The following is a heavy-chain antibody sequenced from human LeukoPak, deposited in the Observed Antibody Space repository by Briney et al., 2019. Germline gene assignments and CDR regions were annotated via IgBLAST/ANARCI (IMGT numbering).Heavy chain of an antibody. CDR3: ARDEYCSGGSCYRN. J-gene: IGHJ4*02. CDR2: IYYSGST. V-gene: IGHV4-59*01. D-gene: IGHD2-15*01. CDR1: GGSISSYY. Sequence: PSETLSLTCTVSGGSISSYYWRWIRQPPGKGLEWIGYIYYSGSTNYNPSLKSRVTISVDTSKNQFSLKLSSVTAADTAVYYCARDEYCSGGSCYRNWGQGTLVTVSS.